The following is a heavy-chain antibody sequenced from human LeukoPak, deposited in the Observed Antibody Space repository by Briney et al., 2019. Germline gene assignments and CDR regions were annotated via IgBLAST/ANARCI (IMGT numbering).Heavy chain of an antibody. D-gene: IGHD4-17*01. V-gene: IGHV3-21*01. CDR1: GFTFSSYS. CDR2: ISSSSSYI. J-gene: IGHJ3*02. CDR3: ARDSRTTVTTSAFDI. Sequence: PGGSLRLSCAASGFTFSSYSMNWVRQAPGKGLEWVSSISSSSSYIYYADSVKGRFTISRDNAKNSLYLQMNSLRAEDTAVYYCARDSRTTVTTSAFDIWGQGTMVTVSS.